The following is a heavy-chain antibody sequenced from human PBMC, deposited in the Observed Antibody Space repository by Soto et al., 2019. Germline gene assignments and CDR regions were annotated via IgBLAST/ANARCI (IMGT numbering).Heavy chain of an antibody. J-gene: IGHJ6*02. V-gene: IGHV4-30-4*01. Sequence: QVQLQESGPGLVRPSQTLSLTCTVSGGSISTDHYHWTWIRQAPGKGLEWIGHIHYSGSIQFNPSLQSRVSMSVDTSKNLFSLRLSSVTAADTAVYFCAREDDGGDRDYYGLDVWGQGTTVTVS. CDR2: IHYSGSI. D-gene: IGHD2-21*02. CDR3: AREDDGGDRDYYGLDV. CDR1: GGSISTDHYH.